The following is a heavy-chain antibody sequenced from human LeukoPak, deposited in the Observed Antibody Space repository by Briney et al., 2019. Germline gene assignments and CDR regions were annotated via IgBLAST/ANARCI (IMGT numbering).Heavy chain of an antibody. CDR2: ISWNSGSI. J-gene: IGHJ3*02. CDR1: GFTFDDYA. CDR3: AKDIVMRQLWLPLGAFDI. Sequence: GRSLRLSCAASGFTFDDYAMHWVRQAPGKGLEWVSGISWNSGSIGYADSVKGRFTISRDNAKNSLYLQMNSLRAEDTALYYCAKDIVMRQLWLPLGAFDIWGQGTMVTVSS. D-gene: IGHD5-18*01. V-gene: IGHV3-9*01.